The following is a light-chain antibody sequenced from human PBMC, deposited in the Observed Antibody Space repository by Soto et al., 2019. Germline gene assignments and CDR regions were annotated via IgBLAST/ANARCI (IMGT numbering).Light chain of an antibody. CDR3: SSYAGSSTLYA. CDR1: SSDVGGYKY. CDR2: DVT. V-gene: IGLV2-14*01. J-gene: IGLJ1*01. Sequence: QSALPQPASGSGSPGQSITISCPGTSSDVGGYKYVSWYQQHPGKAPKLMIYDVTKRPSGVSNRFSGSKSGNTASLTISGLQAEDEADYYCSSYAGSSTLYAFGPGTKVTVL.